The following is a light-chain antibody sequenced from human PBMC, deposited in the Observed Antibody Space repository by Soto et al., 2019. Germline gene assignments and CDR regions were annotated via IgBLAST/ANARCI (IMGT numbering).Light chain of an antibody. J-gene: IGKJ1*01. V-gene: IGKV3-20*01. CDR1: QSVSSSY. CDR2: GAS. Sequence: EIVLTQSPGTLSLSPGERATLSCRASQSVSSSYLAWYQQKPGQAPRLLTYGASSRATGIPDRFSGSGSGTDFTLTISRLEPEDFAVYYCQQYGRTFGQGTKV. CDR3: QQYGRT.